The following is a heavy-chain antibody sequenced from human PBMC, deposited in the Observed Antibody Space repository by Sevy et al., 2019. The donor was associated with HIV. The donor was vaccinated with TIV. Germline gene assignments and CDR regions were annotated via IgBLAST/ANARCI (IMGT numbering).Heavy chain of an antibody. J-gene: IGHJ4*02. CDR2: ITYDGSFT. CDR1: GFIFSDYT. Sequence: EGSLRLSCAASGFIFSDYTLHWVHQAPGTALEWVAVITYDGSFTYYADSVEGRFTISRDNSKNTLFLQMNSLRHEDTAVYYCARSHSSSWHYFDYWGQGTLVTVSS. CDR3: ARSHSSSWHYFDY. D-gene: IGHD6-13*01. V-gene: IGHV3-30*04.